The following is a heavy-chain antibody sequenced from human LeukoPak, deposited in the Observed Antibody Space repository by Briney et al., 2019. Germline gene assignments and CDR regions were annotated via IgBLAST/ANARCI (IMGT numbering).Heavy chain of an antibody. Sequence: ASVKVSCKASGYTFTSYYMHWVRHTPGQGLEWMGIINPSGGSTSYAQKFQGRVTMNRDTSTSTVYMELSSLRSEDTAVYYCAREGSSGSYGSWGQGTLVTVSS. CDR1: GYTFTSYY. V-gene: IGHV1-46*01. D-gene: IGHD1-26*01. CDR2: INPSGGST. J-gene: IGHJ5*02. CDR3: AREGSSGSYGS.